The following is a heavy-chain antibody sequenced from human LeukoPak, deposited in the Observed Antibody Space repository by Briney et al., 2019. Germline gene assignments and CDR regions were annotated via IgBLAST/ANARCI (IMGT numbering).Heavy chain of an antibody. D-gene: IGHD6-13*01. CDR3: ATHVAGRYYYGMDV. V-gene: IGHV1-8*02. Sequence: ASVKVSCKGSGYTLSNHAFSWVRQAPGQGLEWMGWMNPNSGNTGYAQKFQGRVTMTRDTSISTAYMELSSLRSEDTAVYYCATHVAGRYYYGMDVWGQGTTVTVSS. CDR2: MNPNSGNT. CDR1: GYTLSNHA. J-gene: IGHJ6*02.